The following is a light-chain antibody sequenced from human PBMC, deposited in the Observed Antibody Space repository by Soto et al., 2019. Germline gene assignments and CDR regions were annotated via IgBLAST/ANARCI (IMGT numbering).Light chain of an antibody. CDR1: SSDVGAYNY. J-gene: IGLJ3*02. CDR3: SSYAGSNNWV. Sequence: QSALTQPPSASGSPGQSVTISCTGTSSDVGAYNYVSWYQQHSGIAPKVMIYGVTKRPSGVPDRFSGSKSGNTASLTVSGLQAEDEADYYCSSYAGSNNWVFGGGTQLTVL. V-gene: IGLV2-8*01. CDR2: GVT.